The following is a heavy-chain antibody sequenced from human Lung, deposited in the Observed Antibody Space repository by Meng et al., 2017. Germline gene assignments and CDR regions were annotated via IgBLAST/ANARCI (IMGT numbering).Heavy chain of an antibody. CDR2: INWNGGST. V-gene: IGHV3-20*04. J-gene: IGHJ4*02. Sequence: VEGVGSGGGVVRPGGPLRLSCAAFGFTFDDYGMSWVRQAPGKGLEWVSGINWNGGSTGYADSVKGRFTISRDNAKNSLYLQMNSLRAEDTGVYYCTTDDYGHQGFPFDFWGQGTLVTVSS. CDR3: TTDDYGHQGFPFDF. CDR1: GFTFDDYG. D-gene: IGHD3-16*01.